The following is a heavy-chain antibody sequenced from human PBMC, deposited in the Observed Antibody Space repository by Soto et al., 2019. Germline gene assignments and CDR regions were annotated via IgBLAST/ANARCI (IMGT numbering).Heavy chain of an antibody. V-gene: IGHV3-48*03. D-gene: IGHD5-18*01. CDR3: ARAYSYGYELGLPIDY. J-gene: IGHJ4*02. Sequence: PRLSCAASGFTFSSYEMNWVRQAPGKGLEWVSYISSSGSTIYYADSVKGRFTISRDNAKNSLYLQMNSLRAEDTAVYYCARAYSYGYELGLPIDYWGQGTLVTVSS. CDR2: ISSSGSTI. CDR1: GFTFSSYE.